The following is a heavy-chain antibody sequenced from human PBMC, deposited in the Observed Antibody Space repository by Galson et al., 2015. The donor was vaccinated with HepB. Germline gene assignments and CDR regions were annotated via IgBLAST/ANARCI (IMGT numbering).Heavy chain of an antibody. CDR3: ARGYYDYVWGSYRYHDAFDI. CDR1: GYTFTSYA. Sequence: SVKVSCKASGYTFTSYAMHWVRQAPGQGLEWMGWISAYNGNTNYAQKLQGRVTMTTDTSTSTAYMELRSLRSDDTAVYYCARGYYDYVWGSYRYHDAFDIWGQGTMVTVSS. J-gene: IGHJ3*02. V-gene: IGHV1-18*01. D-gene: IGHD3-16*02. CDR2: ISAYNGNT.